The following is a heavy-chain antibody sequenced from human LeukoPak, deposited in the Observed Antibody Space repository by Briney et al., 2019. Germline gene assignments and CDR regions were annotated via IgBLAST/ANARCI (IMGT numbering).Heavy chain of an antibody. CDR3: ARADCSSSSCYTVSY. D-gene: IGHD2-2*02. J-gene: IGHJ4*02. CDR1: GFTFYSYA. V-gene: IGHV3-64*01. Sequence: GGSLRLSCAASGFTFYSYAMQWVRQAPWKGLEYVSGIDSIGDGTYYANSVKGRFSISRDNSKNTVYLQMDSLRAEDMAVYYCARADCSSSSCYTVSYWGQGTLVTVSS. CDR2: IDSIGDGT.